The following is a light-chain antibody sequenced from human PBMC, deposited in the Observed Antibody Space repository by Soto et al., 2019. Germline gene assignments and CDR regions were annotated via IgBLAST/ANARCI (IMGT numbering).Light chain of an antibody. CDR2: GVS. CDR3: CSYTSFSTVV. V-gene: IGLV2-14*01. J-gene: IGLJ2*01. Sequence: QPVLTQPASVSGSPGQSITISCTGTSSDVGGYNYVSWYQHHPGKAPKLILFGVSDRPSGVSLRFSGSKSGNTASLTISGLQAEDAAEYYCCSYTSFSTVVFGGGTKVTVL. CDR1: SSDVGGYNY.